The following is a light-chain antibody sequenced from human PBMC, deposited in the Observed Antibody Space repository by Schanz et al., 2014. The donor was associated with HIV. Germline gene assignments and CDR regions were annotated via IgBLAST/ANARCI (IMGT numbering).Light chain of an antibody. CDR3: ASYTTSHTFV. V-gene: IGLV2-14*03. J-gene: IGLJ1*01. Sequence: QSALTQPASVSGSPGQSITISCTGTSTDVGGFNYVSWYQHHPGKVPELIIYDVTNRPSGVSNRFSGSKSGNTASLTISGLQADDEADYYCASYTTSHTFVFGTGTKLTVL. CDR2: DVT. CDR1: STDVGGFNY.